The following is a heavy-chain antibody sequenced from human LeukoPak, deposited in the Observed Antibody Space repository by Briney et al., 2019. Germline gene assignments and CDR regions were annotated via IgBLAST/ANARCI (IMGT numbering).Heavy chain of an antibody. Sequence: SETLSLTCTVSGGSISSYYWSWIRQPPGKGLEWIGYIYYSGSTNYNPSLKSRVTISVDTSKNQFSLKLCSVTAADTAVYYCARAPDIVATLASDYWGQGTLVTVSS. D-gene: IGHD5-12*01. V-gene: IGHV4-59*01. CDR2: IYYSGST. J-gene: IGHJ4*02. CDR3: ARAPDIVATLASDY. CDR1: GGSISSYY.